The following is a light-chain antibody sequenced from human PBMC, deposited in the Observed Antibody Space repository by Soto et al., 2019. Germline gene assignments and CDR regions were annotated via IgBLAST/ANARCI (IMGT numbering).Light chain of an antibody. CDR1: QSITIY. Sequence: MKMTQSPSSLSASVGDRVTITCRASQSITIYLNWYQQKPGEAPNLLIFVASTLQIGVPSRFSGSGSGTDFTLTISSLQPEDVATYYCQLPNSHPQPFGQGTRLEIK. V-gene: IGKV1-39*01. CDR2: VAS. CDR3: QLPNSHPQP. J-gene: IGKJ5*01.